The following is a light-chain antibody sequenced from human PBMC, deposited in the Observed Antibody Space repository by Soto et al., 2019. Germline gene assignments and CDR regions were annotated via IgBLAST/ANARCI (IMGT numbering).Light chain of an antibody. CDR2: DAS. Sequence: DIQMTQSPSTLSASVGDRVTITCRASQSISSWLAWYQQKPGKAPKLLIYDASSLESGVPSRFSGSGSGTDFTLTIRSLEPEDFAVYYCQQSSNWPPLTFGGGTKVDIK. CDR3: QQSSNWPPLT. V-gene: IGKV1-5*01. J-gene: IGKJ4*01. CDR1: QSISSW.